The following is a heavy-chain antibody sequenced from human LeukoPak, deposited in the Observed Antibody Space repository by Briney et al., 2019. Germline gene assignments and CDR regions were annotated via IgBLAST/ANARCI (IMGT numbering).Heavy chain of an antibody. D-gene: IGHD2-15*01. V-gene: IGHV3-30-3*01. Sequence: GRSLRLSCAASGFTFSSYAMHWVRQAPGKGLEWVAVISYDGSNKYYADSVKGRFTTSRDNSKNTLYLQMNSLRAEDTAVYYCARDGSGGSCYIWGQGTLVTVSS. CDR1: GFTFSSYA. J-gene: IGHJ4*02. CDR2: ISYDGSNK. CDR3: ARDGSGGSCYI.